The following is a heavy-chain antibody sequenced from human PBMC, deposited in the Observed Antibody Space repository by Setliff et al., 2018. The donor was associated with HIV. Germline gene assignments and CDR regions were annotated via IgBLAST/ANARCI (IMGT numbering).Heavy chain of an antibody. CDR1: GYTFTGYY. CDR2: INPNSGGT. J-gene: IGHJ4*02. Sequence: RASVKVSCKASGYTFTGYYMHWVRQAPGQGLEWMGRINPNSGGTNYAQKFQGRVTMTRDTSISTAYMELSSLRSEDTAVYYCARAGDRTLTFDYWGQGTLVTVSS. V-gene: IGHV1-2*06. D-gene: IGHD3-16*01. CDR3: ARAGDRTLTFDY.